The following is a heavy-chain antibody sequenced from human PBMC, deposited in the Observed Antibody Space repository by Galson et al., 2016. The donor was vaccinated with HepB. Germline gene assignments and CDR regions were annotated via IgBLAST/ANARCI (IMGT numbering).Heavy chain of an antibody. CDR1: GYTFINYG. V-gene: IGHV1-18*01. Sequence: SVKVSCKASGYTFINYGISWVRQAPGQGLEWMGWISAYNENKNFAQKFQDRVTLTTDTSTRSAYMELRSLTSDDTAVYCCARISDLGPPWLAHFDYWGQGTLVTVSS. J-gene: IGHJ4*02. CDR2: ISAYNENK. CDR3: ARISDLGPPWLAHFDY. D-gene: IGHD6-19*01.